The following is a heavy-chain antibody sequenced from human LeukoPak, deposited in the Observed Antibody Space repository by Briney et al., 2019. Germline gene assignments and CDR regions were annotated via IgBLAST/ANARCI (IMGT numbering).Heavy chain of an antibody. Sequence: GASVKVSCKASGYTFTSYYMNWVRQAPGQGLEWMGIINPSGGSTSYAQKFQGRVTMTRDTSTSTVYMELRSLRSDDTAVFYCARLVHRGYSSGWYVDYWGQGTLVTVSS. V-gene: IGHV1-46*01. CDR1: GYTFTSYY. J-gene: IGHJ4*02. CDR2: INPSGGST. D-gene: IGHD6-25*01. CDR3: ARLVHRGYSSGWYVDY.